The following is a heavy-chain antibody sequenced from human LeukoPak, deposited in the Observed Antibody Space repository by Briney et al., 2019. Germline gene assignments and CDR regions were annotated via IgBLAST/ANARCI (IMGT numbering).Heavy chain of an antibody. CDR1: GFTFRNYG. D-gene: IGHD6-19*01. CDR2: IWYDGSNK. CDR3: ARSFSSGWYFSDY. J-gene: IGHJ4*02. V-gene: IGHV3-33*01. Sequence: GGSLRLSCAASGFTFRNYGMHWVRQAPGKGLEWVAIIWYDGSNKYYADSVKGRFTISKDNSKNTLYLQMNSLRVEDTAVYYCARSFSSGWYFSDYWGQGALVTVSS.